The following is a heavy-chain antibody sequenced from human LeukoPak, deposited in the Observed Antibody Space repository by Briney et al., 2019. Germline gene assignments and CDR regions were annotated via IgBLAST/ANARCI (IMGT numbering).Heavy chain of an antibody. CDR3: ARIGYSSSSLDY. Sequence: GGSLRLSCAASGFTFSNYWMTWVRQAPGKGLEWVANIKHDGSTKYYVDSVKGRFTISRDNAKNSVCLQVNSLTAEDTALYYCARIGYSSSSLDYWGQGTLVTVSS. V-gene: IGHV3-7*01. CDR2: IKHDGSTK. CDR1: GFTFSNYW. J-gene: IGHJ4*02. D-gene: IGHD6-6*01.